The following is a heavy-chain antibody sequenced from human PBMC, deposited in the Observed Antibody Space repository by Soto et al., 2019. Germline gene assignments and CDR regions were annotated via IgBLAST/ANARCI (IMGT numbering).Heavy chain of an antibody. D-gene: IGHD2-15*01. V-gene: IGHV3-21*02. J-gene: IGHJ4*02. CDR2: ITTSSSFR. Sequence: EVQLVESGGGLVKPGGSLRLSCAASGFTFSTYSMNWVRQAPGKGLEWVADITTSSSFRFYADSVKGRFTISRDDAKNSLYLQMNSLRVEDTGVYYCARDLGVALATLTLDSWGQGTLVTVSS. CDR1: GFTFSTYS. CDR3: ARDLGVALATLTLDS.